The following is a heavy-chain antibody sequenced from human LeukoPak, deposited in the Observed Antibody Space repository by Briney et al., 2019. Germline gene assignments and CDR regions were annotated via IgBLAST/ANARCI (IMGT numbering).Heavy chain of an antibody. CDR2: IFPADSYT. Sequence: GESLKSYCKGSEYTFTNYWIGWVRQMPGKGLEWMGIIFPADSYTRYSPSFQGQVTISADKSISTAYLQWSSLRASDTAMYYCAIYDSSGYYFRFDYRGQGTLVTVSS. D-gene: IGHD3-22*01. V-gene: IGHV5-51*01. J-gene: IGHJ4*02. CDR3: AIYDSSGYYFRFDY. CDR1: EYTFTNYW.